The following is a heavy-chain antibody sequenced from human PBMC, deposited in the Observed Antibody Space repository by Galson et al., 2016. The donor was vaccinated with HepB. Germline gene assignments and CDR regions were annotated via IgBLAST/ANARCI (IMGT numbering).Heavy chain of an antibody. D-gene: IGHD6-19*01. CDR3: ARDIAVAGTNFYYYMDV. Sequence: CAISGDSVPSNSAAWNWIRQSPSRGLEWLGRTYYRSKWYNDYGVSVKSRITINQDTSKNQISLQLNSVTPEDTAVYYCARDIAVAGTNFYYYMDVWGKGTTVTVSS. J-gene: IGHJ6*03. V-gene: IGHV6-1*01. CDR2: TYYRSKWYN. CDR1: GDSVPSNSAA.